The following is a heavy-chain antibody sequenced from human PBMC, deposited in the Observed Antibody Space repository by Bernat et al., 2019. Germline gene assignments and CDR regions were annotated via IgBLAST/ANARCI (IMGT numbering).Heavy chain of an antibody. CDR2: IYYSGST. CDR1: GGSISSGGYY. CDR3: ARGTYRLWPYYYYGMDV. Sequence: QVQLQESGPGLVKPSQTLSLTCTVSGGSISSGGYYWSWIRQHPGKGLEWIGYIYYSGSTYYNPSLKSRVTISVDKSKNQFSLKLSSVTAADTAVYYCARGTYRLWPYYYYGMDVWGQGTTVTVSS. D-gene: IGHD5-18*01. J-gene: IGHJ6*02. V-gene: IGHV4-31*03.